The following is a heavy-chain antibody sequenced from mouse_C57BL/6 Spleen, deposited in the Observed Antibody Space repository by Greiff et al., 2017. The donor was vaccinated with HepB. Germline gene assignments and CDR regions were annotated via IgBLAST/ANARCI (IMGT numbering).Heavy chain of an antibody. J-gene: IGHJ4*01. D-gene: IGHD2-1*01. CDR2: ISSGSSTI. CDR3: AIYYGNYPYAMDY. CDR1: GFTFSDYG. V-gene: IGHV5-17*01. Sequence: EVKLEESGGGLVKPGGSLKLSCAASGFTFSDYGMHWVRQAPEKGLEWVAYISSGSSTIYYADTVKGRFTISRDNANNTLFLQMTSLRSEDTAMYYCAIYYGNYPYAMDYWGQGTSVTVSS.